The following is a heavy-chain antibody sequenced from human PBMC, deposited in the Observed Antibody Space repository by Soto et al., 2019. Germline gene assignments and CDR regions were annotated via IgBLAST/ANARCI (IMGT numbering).Heavy chain of an antibody. CDR2: IYPGDSDT. V-gene: IGHV5-51*01. Sequence: PVESLKISCKGSGYSFTSYWIGCVRQMPGKGLEWMGIIYPGDSDTRYSPSFQGQGTISADKSISTAYLQWSSLQASDTAMSSCPRLGGASPTNIDNWFDPRGQRTLVTVSS. CDR1: GYSFTSYW. CDR3: PRLGGASPTNIDNWFDP. J-gene: IGHJ5*02. D-gene: IGHD2-21*01.